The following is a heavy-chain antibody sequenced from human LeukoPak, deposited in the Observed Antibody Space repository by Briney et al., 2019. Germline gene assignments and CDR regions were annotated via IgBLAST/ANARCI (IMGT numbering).Heavy chain of an antibody. V-gene: IGHV1-46*01. CDR3: ARSPSYSSGWYLDV. D-gene: IGHD6-19*01. J-gene: IGHJ6*03. CDR2: INPSGGNT. Sequence: ASVKVSCKASGYTFTNYYMHWVRQAPGPGLEWMGIINPSGGNTKYAQKFQGRVTMTRDMSTSTVYMELSSLRSEDTAVYYCARSPSYSSGWYLDVWGKGTTVTISS. CDR1: GYTFTNYY.